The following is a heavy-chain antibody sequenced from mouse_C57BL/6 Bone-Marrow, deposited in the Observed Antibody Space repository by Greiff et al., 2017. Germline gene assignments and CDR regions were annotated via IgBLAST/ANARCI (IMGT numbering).Heavy chain of an antibody. CDR2: MNPSTGGT. CDR1: GYSFTGYY. J-gene: IGHJ3*01. V-gene: IGHV1-42*01. D-gene: IGHD2-10*01. Sequence: EVQLQQSGPELVKPGASVKISCKASGYSFTGYYMNWVKQSPEKSLEWIGEMNPSTGGTTYNQKFKAKATLTVDKSSSTAYMQLKSLTSEDSAVYYCARESYLLSFAYWGQGTLVTVSA. CDR3: ARESYLLSFAY.